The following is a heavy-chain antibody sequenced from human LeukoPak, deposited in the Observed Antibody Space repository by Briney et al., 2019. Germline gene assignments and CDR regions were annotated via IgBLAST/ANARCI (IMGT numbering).Heavy chain of an antibody. D-gene: IGHD2-2*01. CDR3: EKDQYSVFCSSTSCRSDAFDI. CDR1: GFTFSSYG. Sequence: GGSLRLSCAASGFTFSSYGMHWVRQAPGKGLEWVAFIRYDGSNKYYADSVKGRFTISRDNSKNTLYLQMNSLRAEDTAVYYCEKDQYSVFCSSTSCRSDAFDIWGQGRMVTVSS. J-gene: IGHJ3*02. V-gene: IGHV3-30*02. CDR2: IRYDGSNK.